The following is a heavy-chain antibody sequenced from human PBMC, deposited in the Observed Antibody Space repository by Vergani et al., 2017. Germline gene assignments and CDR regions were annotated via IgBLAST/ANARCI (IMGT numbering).Heavy chain of an antibody. V-gene: IGHV3-30*02. CDR1: GFTFNSYG. D-gene: IGHD2-15*01. J-gene: IGHJ4*02. CDR3: AKEWGGYCSGVTCYPEY. CDR2: IRSDESRR. Sequence: QVQLVESGGGVVQPGGSLRLSCAASGFTFNSYGMHWVRQAPGKGLEWVASIRSDESRRYYGDSMEGPFTISRDNSKNTLYLQMKSLRPEDTAVYYCAKEWGGYCSGVTCYPEYWGQGTLVIVSS.